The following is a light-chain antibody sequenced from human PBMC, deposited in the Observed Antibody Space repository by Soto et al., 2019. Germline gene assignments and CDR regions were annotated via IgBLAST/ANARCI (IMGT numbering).Light chain of an antibody. V-gene: IGKV1-5*01. J-gene: IGKJ4*01. CDR1: QSVRSL. Sequence: DIQMTQSPATLSASVGDRVTMTCRASQSVRSLLAWYQQKPGTAPKLLIFDASRLESGVPSRFSGSASGTEFTLTISSLQPDDFATYYCQQYDNYPLTLGGGTKVDIK. CDR2: DAS. CDR3: QQYDNYPLT.